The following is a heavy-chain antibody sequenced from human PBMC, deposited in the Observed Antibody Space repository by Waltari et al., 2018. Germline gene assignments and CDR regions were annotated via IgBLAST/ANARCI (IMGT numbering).Heavy chain of an antibody. CDR2: IKQDGSEK. CDR1: GFTFSSYW. Sequence: EVQLVESGGGLVQPGGSLRLSVAASGFTFSSYWMSWVRQAPGKGLEWVANIKQDGSEKYYVDSVKGRFTISRDNAKNSLYLQMNSLRAEDTAVYYCANSGPVGLWVDYWGQGTLVTVSS. J-gene: IGHJ4*02. CDR3: ANSGPVGLWVDY. D-gene: IGHD3-10*01. V-gene: IGHV3-7*01.